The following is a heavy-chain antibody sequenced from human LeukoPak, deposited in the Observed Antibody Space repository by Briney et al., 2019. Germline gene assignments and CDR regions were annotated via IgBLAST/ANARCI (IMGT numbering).Heavy chain of an antibody. CDR3: ARVNRPLKVVAADYGKFYYYYMDV. CDR2: LYASGST. V-gene: IGHV4-4*07. D-gene: IGHD2-15*01. Sequence: SETLSLTCTVSGGSISSYSWSWIRQPAGKGLEWIGRLYASGSTNYNPSLKSRVTMSVDTSKNQFSLKLSSVTAADTAVYYCARVNRPLKVVAADYGKFYYYYMDVWGKGTTVTVSS. J-gene: IGHJ6*03. CDR1: GGSISSYS.